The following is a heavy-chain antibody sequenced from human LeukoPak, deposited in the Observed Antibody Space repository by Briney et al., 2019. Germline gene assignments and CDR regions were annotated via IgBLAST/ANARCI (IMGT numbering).Heavy chain of an antibody. J-gene: IGHJ1*01. CDR2: IYTSGST. Sequence: ASETLSLTCTVSGGSISSYYWSWIRQPAGKGLEWIGRIYTSGSTNYNPSLKSRVTMSVDTSKNQFSLKLSSVTAADTAVYYCARDYVGYCSSTSCYTEYFQHWGQGTLVTVSS. CDR1: GGSISSYY. D-gene: IGHD2-2*02. V-gene: IGHV4-4*07. CDR3: ARDYVGYCSSTSCYTEYFQH.